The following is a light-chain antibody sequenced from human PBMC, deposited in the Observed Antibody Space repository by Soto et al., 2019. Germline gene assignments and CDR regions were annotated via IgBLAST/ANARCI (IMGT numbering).Light chain of an antibody. CDR2: DAS. CDR3: QLRDNWPPNYT. J-gene: IGKJ2*01. V-gene: IGKV3-11*01. CDR1: QSVSSY. Sequence: EIVLTQSPATLSLSPGERVTLSCRASQSVSSYLAWYQQKPGQAPRLLIYDASNRATGIPARFSGSGSGTDFTLTISSLEPEDFAVYYCQLRDNWPPNYTFGQGTKLEIK.